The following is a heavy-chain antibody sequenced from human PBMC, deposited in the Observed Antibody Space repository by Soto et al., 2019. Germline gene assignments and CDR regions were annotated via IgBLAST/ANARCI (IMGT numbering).Heavy chain of an antibody. CDR3: ARGSGWYFH. CDR1: GDSISGSS. Sequence: SETLSLTCTVSGDSISGSSWTWIRQPPGKGLEWIAYMYFSGSTNYNPSLKSRVTISVDTSKNQFSLKLTSVTAADTAVYYCARGSGWYFHWGQGTLVTVSS. CDR2: MYFSGST. V-gene: IGHV4-59*01. J-gene: IGHJ4*02. D-gene: IGHD6-19*01.